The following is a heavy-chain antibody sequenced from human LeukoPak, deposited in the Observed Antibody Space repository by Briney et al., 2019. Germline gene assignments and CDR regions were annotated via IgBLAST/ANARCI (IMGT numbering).Heavy chain of an antibody. D-gene: IGHD3-16*01. CDR2: IKQDGSEK. J-gene: IGHJ4*02. CDR3: ARDLGYYDYVWGSPL. V-gene: IGHV3-7*01. CDR1: GFTFSSYW. Sequence: GGSLRLSCAASGFTFSSYWMSWVRQAPGKGLEWVANIKQDGSEKYYVDSVKGRFTISRDNAKNSLYPQMNSLRAEDTAVYYCARDLGYYDYVWGSPLWGQGTLVTVSS.